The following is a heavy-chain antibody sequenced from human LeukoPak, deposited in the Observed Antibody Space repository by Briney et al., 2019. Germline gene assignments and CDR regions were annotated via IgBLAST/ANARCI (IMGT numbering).Heavy chain of an antibody. Sequence: GGSLRLSCAATGFTFSNYAMTWVRQAPGKGLEWVSGISGSGSSTFYGDSVKGRFTISRDKSKNTLYLQMNSLRAEDTAVYYCAKLAAAGTDLWGQGTLVTVSS. CDR2: ISGSGSST. D-gene: IGHD6-13*01. CDR1: GFTFSNYA. J-gene: IGHJ5*02. CDR3: AKLAAAGTDL. V-gene: IGHV3-23*01.